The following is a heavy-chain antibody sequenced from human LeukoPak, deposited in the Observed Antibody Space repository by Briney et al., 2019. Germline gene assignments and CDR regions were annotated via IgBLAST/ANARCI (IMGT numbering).Heavy chain of an antibody. J-gene: IGHJ4*02. CDR1: GFTFSDYY. D-gene: IGHD3-3*01. CDR3: ARDRQDFFGVVIACYFDY. V-gene: IGHV3-11*04. CDR2: ISSSGSTI. Sequence: GGSLRLSCAASGFTFSDYYMSWIRQAPGKGLEWVSYISSSGSTIYYADSVKGRFTISRDNAKKSLYLQMNSLRAEDTALYYCARDRQDFFGVVIACYFDYWGQGTLATVSS.